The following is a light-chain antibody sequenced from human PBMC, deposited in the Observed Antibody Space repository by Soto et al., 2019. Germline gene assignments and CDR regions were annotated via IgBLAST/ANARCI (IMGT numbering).Light chain of an antibody. CDR3: SSYTISTTRV. J-gene: IGLJ3*02. V-gene: IGLV2-14*01. Sequence: QSVLTQPASVSGSPGQSITISCTGTSSDVGHYNYVSWYQQHPGKAPKLMIFEVDKRHSGVSNRFSGSKSGNTASLTISGLQAEDEGDYYCSSYTISTTRVFGGGTKVTVL. CDR1: SSDVGHYNY. CDR2: EVD.